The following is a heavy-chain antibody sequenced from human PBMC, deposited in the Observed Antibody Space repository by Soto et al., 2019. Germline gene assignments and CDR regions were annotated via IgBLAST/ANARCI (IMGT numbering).Heavy chain of an antibody. D-gene: IGHD2-2*02. CDR2: IYYSGST. CDR1: GGSVSSGSYY. V-gene: IGHV4-61*01. Sequence: QVQLQESGPGLVKPSETLSLTRTVSGGSVSSGSYYWSWIRQPPGKGLEWIGYIYYSGSTNYNPSLKSRVTISVDTSKNQFSLKLSSVTAADTAVYYCASVTRTCISTSCYRYYYGMDVWGQGTTVTVSS. CDR3: ASVTRTCISTSCYRYYYGMDV. J-gene: IGHJ6*02.